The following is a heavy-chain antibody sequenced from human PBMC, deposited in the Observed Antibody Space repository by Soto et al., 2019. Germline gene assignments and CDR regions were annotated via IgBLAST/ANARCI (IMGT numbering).Heavy chain of an antibody. CDR3: ARDRRWLPRGPNNWLDL. Sequence: PSETLSLTCTVYARSFSGYYWSWIRQPPGKGLEWIGEVIHTGRTNYNPSLKGRVTISVDTSKNQFSLNLSSVTAADTAVYYCARDRRWLPRGPNNWLDLWGQGTQVTVSS. CDR2: VIHTGRT. J-gene: IGHJ5*02. CDR1: ARSFSGYY. D-gene: IGHD5-12*01. V-gene: IGHV4-34*12.